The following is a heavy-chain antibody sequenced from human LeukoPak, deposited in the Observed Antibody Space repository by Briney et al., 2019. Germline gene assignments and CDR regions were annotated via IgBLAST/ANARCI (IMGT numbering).Heavy chain of an antibody. CDR2: IIPIFGTA. J-gene: IGHJ3*02. D-gene: IGHD3-22*01. CDR3: ARAYYYDSSGLREGAFDI. Sequence: ASVKVSCKASGGTFSSYAISWVGQAPGQGLEWMGGIIPIFGTANYAQKLQGRVTITTDESTSTAYMELRSLRSEDTAVYYCARAYYYDSSGLREGAFDIWGQGTMVTVSS. V-gene: IGHV1-69*05. CDR1: GGTFSSYA.